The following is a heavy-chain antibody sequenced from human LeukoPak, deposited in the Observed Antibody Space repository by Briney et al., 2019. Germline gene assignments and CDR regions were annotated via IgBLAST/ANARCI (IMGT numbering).Heavy chain of an antibody. CDR3: ARATVIGSVPVPGYMDV. CDR1: GFTFSSYD. Sequence: GGSLRLSCAASGFTFSSYDMHWVRQAAGKGLEWVSSIGTIGDTLYPGSVKGRYTISKENDKNSLYLQMNSLRAGDTAVYYCARATVIGSVPVPGYMDVGGKGTTVTVSS. J-gene: IGHJ6*03. CDR2: IGTIGDT. V-gene: IGHV3-13*01. D-gene: IGHD2-21*01.